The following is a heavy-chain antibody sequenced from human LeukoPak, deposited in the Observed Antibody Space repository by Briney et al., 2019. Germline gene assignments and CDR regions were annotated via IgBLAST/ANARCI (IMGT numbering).Heavy chain of an antibody. V-gene: IGHV1-2*06. J-gene: IGHJ4*02. CDR1: GYTFSDYY. Sequence: ASVKVSXKASGYTFSDYYIHWVRQAPGQGLEWMGRINPNSGVTNYAKNFQGRVTITRDTSISTASMELSSLRSDDTAVYYCARQSEPKGDYWGQGTLVTVSS. CDR3: ARQSEPKGDY. CDR2: INPNSGVT.